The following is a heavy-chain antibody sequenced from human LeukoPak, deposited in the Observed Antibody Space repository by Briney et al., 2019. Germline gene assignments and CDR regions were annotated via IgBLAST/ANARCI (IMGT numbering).Heavy chain of an antibody. CDR1: GGTFSSYA. Sequence: ASVKVSCKASGGTFSSYAISWVRQAPGQGLEWMGGIIPIFGTANYAQKFQGRVTITADESTSTAYMELSSLRSEDTAVYYCASHLFYGDYVIDCWGQGTLVTVSS. V-gene: IGHV1-69*13. CDR2: IIPIFGTA. D-gene: IGHD4-17*01. J-gene: IGHJ4*02. CDR3: ASHLFYGDYVIDC.